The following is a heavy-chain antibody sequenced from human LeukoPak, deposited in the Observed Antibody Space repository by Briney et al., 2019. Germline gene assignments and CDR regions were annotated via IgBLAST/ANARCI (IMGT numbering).Heavy chain of an antibody. J-gene: IGHJ4*02. CDR3: ARVVITIFGVVIRLFDY. CDR1: GFTFSDYY. Sequence: GGSLRLSCAASGFTFSDYYMSWIRQAPGKGLEWVSYISSSGSTIYYADSVKGRFTISRDNAKNSLYLQMNSLRAEDTAVYYCARVVITIFGVVIRLFDYWGQGTLVTVSS. V-gene: IGHV3-11*01. CDR2: ISSSGSTI. D-gene: IGHD3-3*01.